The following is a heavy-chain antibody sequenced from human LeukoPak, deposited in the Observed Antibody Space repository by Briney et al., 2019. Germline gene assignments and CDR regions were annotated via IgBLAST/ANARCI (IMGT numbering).Heavy chain of an antibody. Sequence: KPSETLSLTCAVSGYSISSGYYWGRIRQPPGKGLEWIGSIYHSGSTYYNPSLKSRVTISVDTSKNQFSLKLSSVTAADTAVYYYTRHKYSSSWEAGYWGQGTLVTVSS. V-gene: IGHV4-38-2*01. J-gene: IGHJ4*02. CDR2: IYHSGST. CDR3: TRHKYSSSWEAGY. D-gene: IGHD6-6*01. CDR1: GYSISSGYY.